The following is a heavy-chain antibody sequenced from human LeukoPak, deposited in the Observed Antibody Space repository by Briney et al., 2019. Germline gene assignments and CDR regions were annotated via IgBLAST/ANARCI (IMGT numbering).Heavy chain of an antibody. V-gene: IGHV3-23*01. CDR3: VKSQNTGNYYFDN. J-gene: IGHJ4*02. Sequence: PGGSLRLSCAASGFNFSNHAMSWVRQAPGKGLERVSGITTTGANTYYADSVKGRFTISRDNSKNTLSLIMGDLRAEDTAIYYCVKSQNTGNYYFDNWGQGTLVTVSS. D-gene: IGHD2-8*02. CDR2: ITTTGANT. CDR1: GFNFSNHA.